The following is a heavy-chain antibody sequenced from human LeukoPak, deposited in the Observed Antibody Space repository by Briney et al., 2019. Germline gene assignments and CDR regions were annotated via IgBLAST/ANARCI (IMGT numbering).Heavy chain of an antibody. CDR1: GGSFSGYY. Sequence: SETLSLTCAVHGGSFSGYYWSWIRQPPGKGLEWIGEINHSGSTNYNPSLKSRVTISVDTSKNKFSLKLSSVTAADTAVYYCARGGGQWLVRDFDYWGQGTLVTVSS. V-gene: IGHV4-34*01. J-gene: IGHJ4*02. D-gene: IGHD6-19*01. CDR2: INHSGST. CDR3: ARGGGQWLVRDFDY.